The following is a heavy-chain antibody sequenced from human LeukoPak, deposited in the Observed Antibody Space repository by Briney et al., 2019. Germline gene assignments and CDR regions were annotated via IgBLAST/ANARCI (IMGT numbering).Heavy chain of an antibody. Sequence: GGSLRLSCAASGFTFSNYAMSWVRQAPGKGLEWVASISPSGGAYYADSVKGRFTISRDSSKTTLYLQMNSLRAEDTAVYYCGKDIQPGGMDVWGQGTTVTVSS. CDR2: ISPSGGA. D-gene: IGHD2-21*01. CDR1: GFTFSNYA. V-gene: IGHV3-23*01. J-gene: IGHJ6*02. CDR3: GKDIQPGGMDV.